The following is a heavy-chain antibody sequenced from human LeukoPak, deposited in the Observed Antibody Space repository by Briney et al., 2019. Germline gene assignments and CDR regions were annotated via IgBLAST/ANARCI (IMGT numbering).Heavy chain of an antibody. J-gene: IGHJ4*02. D-gene: IGHD3-3*01. CDR1: GYTFTSYG. CDR2: ISAYNGNT. Sequence: ASVKVSCKASGYTFTSYGISWVRQAPGQGLEWMGWISAYNGNTNYAQKLQGRVTMTTDTSTSTAYMELRSLRSDDTAVYYCARDYADQILSGPYFDYWGQGTLVTVSS. V-gene: IGHV1-18*01. CDR3: ARDYADQILSGPYFDY.